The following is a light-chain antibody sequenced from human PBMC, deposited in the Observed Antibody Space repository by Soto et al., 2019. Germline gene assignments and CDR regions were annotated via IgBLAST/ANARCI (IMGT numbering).Light chain of an antibody. CDR1: QSLLHSDGKTF. CDR2: EVF. Sequence: DIVLTQTPLSLSVTPGQPASISCKSSQSLLHSDGKTFLYWYLQKPGQSPQLLIYEVFNRFSGVPDRFSGSGSGTDFTLKISRVEADDVGVYYCMQSIQVLTFGQGTRLEIK. V-gene: IGKV2D-29*02. J-gene: IGKJ5*01. CDR3: MQSIQVLT.